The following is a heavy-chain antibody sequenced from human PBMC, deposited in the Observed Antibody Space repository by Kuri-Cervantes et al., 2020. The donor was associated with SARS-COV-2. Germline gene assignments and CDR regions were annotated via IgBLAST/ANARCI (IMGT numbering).Heavy chain of an antibody. CDR1: GFTFSNYA. CDR2: SSGSGGST. D-gene: IGHD3-10*01. J-gene: IGHJ4*02. Sequence: GESLKISCAASGFTFSNYAVSWVRQAPGKGLEWVSLSSGSGGSTYYADSVKGRFTISRDNSKNTLYLQMNSLRAEDTAVYYCAKDLGHYGSGSDAFGYWGQGTLVTVSS. V-gene: IGHV3-23*01. CDR3: AKDLGHYGSGSDAFGY.